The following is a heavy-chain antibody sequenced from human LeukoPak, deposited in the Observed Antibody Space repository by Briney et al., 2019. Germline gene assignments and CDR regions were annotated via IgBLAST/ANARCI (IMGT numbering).Heavy chain of an antibody. Sequence: GSLRLSCAASGFTFSSYAMHWVRQAPGKGLEWVAVISYDGSNKYYADSGKGRFTISRDNSKNTLYLQMNSLRAEDTAWYYGARSERGGAGSCYYYYGMDVWGKGTTVTVSS. CDR1: GFTFSSYA. V-gene: IGHV3-30*04. J-gene: IGHJ6*04. CDR2: ISYDGSNK. D-gene: IGHD3-10*01. CDR3: ARSERGGAGSCYYYYGMDV.